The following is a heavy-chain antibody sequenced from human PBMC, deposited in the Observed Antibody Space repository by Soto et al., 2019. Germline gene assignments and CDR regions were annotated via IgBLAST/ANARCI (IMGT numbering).Heavy chain of an antibody. CDR1: GFTFSGST. Sequence: GGSLRLSCAASGFTFSGSTMHWVRQASGKGLEWVGRIRSKANSYATAYAASVKGRFTISRDDSKNTAYLQMNSLKTEDTAVYYCTRPAYSGSYYAFDIWGQGTMVTVSS. D-gene: IGHD1-26*01. V-gene: IGHV3-73*01. CDR3: TRPAYSGSYYAFDI. J-gene: IGHJ3*02. CDR2: IRSKANSYAT.